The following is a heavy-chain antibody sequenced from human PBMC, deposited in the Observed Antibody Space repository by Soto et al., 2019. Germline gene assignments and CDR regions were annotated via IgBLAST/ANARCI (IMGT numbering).Heavy chain of an antibody. D-gene: IGHD6-13*01. J-gene: IGHJ4*02. Sequence: GGSLRLSCAASGFTFSSYAMHWVRQAPGKGLEWVAVISYDGSNKYYADSVKGRFTISRDNSKNTLYLQMNSLRAEDTAVYYCARVPEPYSSSWYYLDYWGQGTLVTVSS. CDR3: ARVPEPYSSSWYYLDY. V-gene: IGHV3-30-3*01. CDR1: GFTFSSYA. CDR2: ISYDGSNK.